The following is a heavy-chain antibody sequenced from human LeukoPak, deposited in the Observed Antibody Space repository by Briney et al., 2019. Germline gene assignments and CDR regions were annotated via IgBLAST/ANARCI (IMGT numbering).Heavy chain of an antibody. J-gene: IGHJ4*02. D-gene: IGHD5-24*01. CDR3: ARDEAMAITKRGFDY. V-gene: IGHV3-74*01. CDR1: GFTFSSYA. CDR2: INTGGSGI. Sequence: GGSLRLSCAASGFTFSSYAMSWVRQAPGKGLEWVSRINTGGSGINYADSVKGRFTISRDNAKNTLFLQMNSLRAEDTAVYYCARDEAMAITKRGFDYWGQGTLVTVSS.